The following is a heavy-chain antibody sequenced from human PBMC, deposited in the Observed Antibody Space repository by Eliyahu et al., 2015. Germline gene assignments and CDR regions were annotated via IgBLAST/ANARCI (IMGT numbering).Heavy chain of an antibody. J-gene: IGHJ4*02. V-gene: IGHV3-21*02. D-gene: IGHD3-10*01. CDR1: GFXFSNYN. CDR2: ISSNSRYI. CDR3: AKVGTGNEYGSGNYDK. Sequence: EVQLVESGGGLVXPGESLXLSCAAXGFXFSNYNXNWVRQAPGKGLEWVSAISSNSRYINYADSVQGRFTISRDDAKSSLYLQMDSLRVEDTAVYYCAKVGTGNEYGSGNYDKWGPGALVTVSS.